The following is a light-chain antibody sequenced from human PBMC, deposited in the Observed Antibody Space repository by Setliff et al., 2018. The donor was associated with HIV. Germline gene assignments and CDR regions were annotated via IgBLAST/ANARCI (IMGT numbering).Light chain of an antibody. V-gene: IGLV2-18*02. J-gene: IGLJ1*01. CDR3: SSYTSIITFG. Sequence: QSVLTQPPSVSGSPGQSVTISCTGTSSDVGNYNRVSWYQQPPGAAPKLIIYEVSNRPSGVPDRFSGSKSGNTASLTISGLQAEDEALYFCSSYTSIITFGFGTGTKVTVL. CDR2: EVS. CDR1: SSDVGNYNR.